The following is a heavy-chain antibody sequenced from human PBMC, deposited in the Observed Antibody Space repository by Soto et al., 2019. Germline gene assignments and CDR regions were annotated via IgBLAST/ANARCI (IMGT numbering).Heavy chain of an antibody. CDR2: ISYDGSNK. CDR3: AKDRLLRFLEWLLDY. J-gene: IGHJ4*02. V-gene: IGHV3-30*18. D-gene: IGHD3-3*01. CDR1: GFTFSSYG. Sequence: GGSLRLSCAASGFTFSSYGMHWVRQAPGKGLEWVAVISYDGSNKYYADSVKGRFTISRDNSKNTLYLQMNSLRAEDTAVYYCAKDRLLRFLEWLLDYWGQGTLVTVSS.